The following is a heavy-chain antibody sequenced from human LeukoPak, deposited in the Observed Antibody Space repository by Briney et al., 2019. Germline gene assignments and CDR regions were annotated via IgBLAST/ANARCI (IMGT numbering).Heavy chain of an antibody. CDR2: ISYDGSNK. CDR3: ARVVVREGYDFWSGYYTLYYYYMDV. D-gene: IGHD3-3*01. CDR1: GFTFSSYA. J-gene: IGHJ6*03. Sequence: GRSLRLSCAASGFTFSSYAMHWVRQAPGKGLEWVAVISYDGSNKYYADSVKGRFTISRDNAKNSLYLQMNSLRAEDTAVYYCARVVVREGYDFWSGYYTLYYYYMDVWGKGTTVTVSS. V-gene: IGHV3-30-3*01.